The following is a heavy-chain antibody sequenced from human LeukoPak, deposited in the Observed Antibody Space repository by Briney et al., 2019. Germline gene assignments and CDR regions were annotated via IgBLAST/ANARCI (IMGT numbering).Heavy chain of an antibody. CDR3: AKAPPKEYDFWSGYYNYMDV. CDR2: IYYSGSM. Sequence: SETLSLTCTVSGGSINRSSYYWVWIRQPPGKGLEWIGSIYYSGSMYYNASLKSRVTISVDTSKNQFSLKLSSVTAADTAVYYCAKAPPKEYDFWSGYYNYMDVWGKGTTVTVSS. D-gene: IGHD3/OR15-3a*01. CDR1: GGSINRSSYY. J-gene: IGHJ6*03. V-gene: IGHV4-39*07.